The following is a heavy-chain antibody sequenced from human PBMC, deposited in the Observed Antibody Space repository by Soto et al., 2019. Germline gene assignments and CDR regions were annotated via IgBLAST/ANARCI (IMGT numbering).Heavy chain of an antibody. CDR1: WTSLNTRRVA. CDR3: GRGLSTLLVYAFDF. V-gene: IGHV2-5*01. CDR2: ISWNDAK. J-gene: IGHJ3*01. D-gene: IGHD6-13*01. Sequence: SASELRSPAHSLAMAGTTRWTSLNTRRVALPPLRPPPGKALEWLALISWNDAKHYSPSLKRRLTITKDTSKNQAVLTVTNMDPVDTATYYCGRGLSTLLVYAFDFWDQQIMVTVS.